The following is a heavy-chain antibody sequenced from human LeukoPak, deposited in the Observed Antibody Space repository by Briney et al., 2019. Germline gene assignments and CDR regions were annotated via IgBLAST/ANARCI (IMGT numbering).Heavy chain of an antibody. CDR3: ARTPVAGSQGWFDP. D-gene: IGHD6-19*01. V-gene: IGHV4-28*06. J-gene: IGHJ5*02. Sequence: SETLSLTCAVSGYSISSSNWWGWIRQPPGKGLEWIGYIYYSGSTNYNPSLKSRVTMSVDTSKNQFSLKLSSVTALDTAVYYCARTPVAGSQGWFDPWGQGTLVTVSS. CDR1: GYSISSSNW. CDR2: IYYSGST.